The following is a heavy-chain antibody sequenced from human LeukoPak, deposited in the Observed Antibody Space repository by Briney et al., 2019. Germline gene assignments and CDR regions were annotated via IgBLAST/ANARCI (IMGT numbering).Heavy chain of an antibody. J-gene: IGHJ4*02. D-gene: IGHD3-9*01. CDR3: AAHGYSELRYFDWSTNE. V-gene: IGHV3-33*01. CDR2: IWHDGTKQ. Sequence: QSGRSLRLSCAASGFTFRNYGMHWVRRAPGKGLEWVAVIWHDGTKQYYADSVKGRFTLSRDDSKNTLYLQMDSLRAEDTAVYYCAAHGYSELRYFDWSTNEWGQGTLVTVSS. CDR1: GFTFRNYG.